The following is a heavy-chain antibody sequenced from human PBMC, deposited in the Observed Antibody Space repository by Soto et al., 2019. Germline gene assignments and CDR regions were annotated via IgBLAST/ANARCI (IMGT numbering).Heavy chain of an antibody. CDR1: GFTFSSYA. CDR2: IGGGGSGT. CDR3: ATGYCRSDNCHFTH. V-gene: IGHV3-23*01. D-gene: IGHD2-2*03. J-gene: IGHJ4*02. Sequence: EVQLLESGGGLVQPGGSLRLSCGAAGFTFSSYAMAWVRQAPGKGLEWVSGIGGGGSGTYYADSVKGRFTISRDNAKNSLYLQLNSLRDEETAVYYCATGYCRSDNCHFTHWGQGTLVTVSS.